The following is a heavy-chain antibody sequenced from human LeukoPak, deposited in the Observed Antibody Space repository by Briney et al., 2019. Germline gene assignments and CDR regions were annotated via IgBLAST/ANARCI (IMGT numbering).Heavy chain of an antibody. CDR1: GFTFSRYA. Sequence: PGGSLRLSCAASGFTFSRYAMSWVRQAPGKGLEWDSGINVSGGSTNYADSVKGRFTISRDNSKSTLFLQMNSLRAEDTAVYYCVKEMGSSWYFFDFWGQGTLVTVSS. J-gene: IGHJ4*02. CDR2: INVSGGST. V-gene: IGHV3-23*01. D-gene: IGHD6-13*01. CDR3: VKEMGSSWYFFDF.